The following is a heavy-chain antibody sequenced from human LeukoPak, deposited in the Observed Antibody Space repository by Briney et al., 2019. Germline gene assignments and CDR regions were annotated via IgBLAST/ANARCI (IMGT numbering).Heavy chain of an antibody. CDR2: IKQDGSEK. D-gene: IGHD6-19*01. CDR1: GFTFSSYW. V-gene: IGHV3-7*03. Sequence: PGGSLRLSCAASGFTFSSYWMSWVRQAPGKGLEWVANIKQDGSEKYYVGSVKGRFTISRDNAKNSLYLQMNSLRAEDTAVYYCARSHSSGWYRGSRYFDYWGQGTLVTVSS. CDR3: ARSHSSGWYRGSRYFDY. J-gene: IGHJ4*02.